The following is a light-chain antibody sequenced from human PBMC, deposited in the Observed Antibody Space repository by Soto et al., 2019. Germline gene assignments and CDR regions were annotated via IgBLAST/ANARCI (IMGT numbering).Light chain of an antibody. V-gene: IGLV2-8*01. CDR2: EVS. J-gene: IGLJ2*01. CDR1: SSDVGGYNY. Sequence: QSALTQPPSASGSPGQSVTISCTGTSSDVGGYNYVSWYQQHPGKAPKLMIYEVSNRPSGVPDRFSGSKSGNTASLTVAGLQAEDEADYYCSSDAGSNNLVFGGGTKLTVL. CDR3: SSDAGSNNLV.